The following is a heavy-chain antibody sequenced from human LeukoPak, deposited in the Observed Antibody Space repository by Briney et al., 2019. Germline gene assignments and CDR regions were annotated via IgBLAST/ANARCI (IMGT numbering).Heavy chain of an antibody. CDR1: GFTHSDYH. V-gene: IGHV3-21*01. J-gene: IGHJ5*02. CDR2: ITTISHYI. CDR3: ARSGGPGTYHQLRYNWFDP. D-gene: IGHD3-10*01. Sequence: KAGGPLRLSCAASGFTHSDYHMNWVRQAPREGREGLTSITTISHYIYYAGAVRGRFTISRDNAKNSLYLQMNSLRGEDTAVYYCARSGGPGTYHQLRYNWFDPWGQGTLVTVSS.